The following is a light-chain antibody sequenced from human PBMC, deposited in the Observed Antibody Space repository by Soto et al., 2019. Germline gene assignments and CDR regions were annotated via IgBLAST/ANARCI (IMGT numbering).Light chain of an antibody. CDR3: CSYAGSSTFV. J-gene: IGLJ1*01. Sequence: QSVLTRPASVSGSPGQSITIFCTGTSSDIGSYNLVSWFQQHPGKAPKVMIYEVNKRPSGVSNRFSGSKSGNTTSLTISGLQAGDEADYYCCSYAGSSTFVFGTGTKVTVL. CDR1: SSDIGSYNL. V-gene: IGLV2-23*02. CDR2: EVN.